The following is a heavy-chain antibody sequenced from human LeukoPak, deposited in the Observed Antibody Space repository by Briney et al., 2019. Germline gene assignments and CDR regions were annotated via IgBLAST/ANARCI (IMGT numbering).Heavy chain of an antibody. CDR2: ISSNGGST. CDR3: AKEYTGTFSPFPSYFDN. Sequence: GGSLRLSCGASGFTFSSYAMHWVRQAPGKGLEYVSAISSNGGSTYYANSVKGRFTISRDNSKNTLYLQMNSLRAEDTAVYYCAKEYTGTFSPFPSYFDNWGQGTLVTVSS. CDR1: GFTFSSYA. V-gene: IGHV3-64*04. J-gene: IGHJ4*02. D-gene: IGHD1-26*01.